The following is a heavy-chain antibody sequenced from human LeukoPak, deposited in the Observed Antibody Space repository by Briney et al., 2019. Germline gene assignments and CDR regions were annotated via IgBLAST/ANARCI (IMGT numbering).Heavy chain of an antibody. CDR1: GFTFSNYW. D-gene: IGHD1-26*01. Sequence: GGSLRLSCAASGFTFSNYWMSWVRQAPGKGLEWVANIKADGSEIYYVDSVKGRFTISRDNAKNSLYLQMNSLRGEDTAVYYCARGKIVGATYFDYWGQGTLVTVSP. J-gene: IGHJ4*02. CDR2: IKADGSEI. V-gene: IGHV3-7*01. CDR3: ARGKIVGATYFDY.